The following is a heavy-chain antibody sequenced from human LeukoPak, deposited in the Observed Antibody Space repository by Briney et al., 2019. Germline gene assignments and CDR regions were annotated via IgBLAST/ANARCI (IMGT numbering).Heavy chain of an antibody. CDR3: ARVDPDSSSTLEVFDY. J-gene: IGHJ4*02. V-gene: IGHV4-59*01. CDR2: IYYSGST. D-gene: IGHD6-6*01. CDR1: GGSISSYY. Sequence: SETLSLTCTVSGGSISSYYWSWIRQPPGKGLEWIGYIYYSGSTNYNPSLKSRVTISVNTSKNQFSLKLSSVTAADTAVYYCARVDPDSSSTLEVFDYWGQGTLVTVSS.